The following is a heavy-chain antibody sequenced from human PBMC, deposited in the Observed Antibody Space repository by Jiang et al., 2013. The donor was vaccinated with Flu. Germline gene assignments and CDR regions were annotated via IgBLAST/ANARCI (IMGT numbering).Heavy chain of an antibody. CDR3: ARDPGLDIVVVPAAMRDYYYGMDV. D-gene: IGHD2-2*03. Sequence: VRQAPGQGLEWMGWISAYNGNTNYAQKLQDRVTMTTDTSTSTAYMELRSLRSDDTAVYYCARDPGLDIVVVPAAMRDYYYGMDVWGQGTTVTVSS. V-gene: IGHV1-18*01. J-gene: IGHJ6*02. CDR2: ISAYNGNT.